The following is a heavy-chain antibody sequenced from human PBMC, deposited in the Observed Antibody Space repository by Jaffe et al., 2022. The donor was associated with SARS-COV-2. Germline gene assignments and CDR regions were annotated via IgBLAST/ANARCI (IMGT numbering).Heavy chain of an antibody. CDR2: SIVRGGTT. V-gene: IGHV3-23*01. CDR3: VARSGTSSYF. Sequence: EVQLLESGGDLVQRGGSLRLSCASSGLTFKNYALTWVRQAPGKGPEWVSSIVRGGTTYYAESVKGRFTISRDDAKNTLYLHLNSLTAADTGMYICVARSGTSSYFWGQGTLVTVSS. D-gene: IGHD6-6*01. J-gene: IGHJ4*02. CDR1: GLTFKNYA.